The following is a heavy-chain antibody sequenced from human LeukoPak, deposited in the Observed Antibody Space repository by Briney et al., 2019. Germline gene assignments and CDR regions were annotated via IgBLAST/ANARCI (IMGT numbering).Heavy chain of an antibody. J-gene: IGHJ4*02. CDR1: GVSISSGHYF. CDR3: ASFSSWKTVTLDY. D-gene: IGHD4-17*01. V-gene: IGHV4-61*02. CDR2: IYTSGST. Sequence: PSQTLSLTCTVSGVSISSGHYFWTWIRQPAGTGLEWIGRIYTSGSTNYNPSLKSRVTISVDTSKNQFSLKLSSVTAADTAVYYCASFSSWKTVTLDYWGQGTLVTVSS.